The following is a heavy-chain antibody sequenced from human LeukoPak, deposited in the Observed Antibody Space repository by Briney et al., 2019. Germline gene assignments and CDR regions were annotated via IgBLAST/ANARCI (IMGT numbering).Heavy chain of an antibody. Sequence: GGSLRLSCAASGFTFSSYSMNWVRQAPGKGLEWVSYISYTGTIYYADSVEGRFTISRDNAKNSLYLHMNSLRAEDTAVYYCTRDPRALDYWGQGTLVTVSS. CDR1: GFTFSSYS. V-gene: IGHV3-48*01. CDR3: TRDPRALDY. CDR2: ISYTGTI. J-gene: IGHJ4*02.